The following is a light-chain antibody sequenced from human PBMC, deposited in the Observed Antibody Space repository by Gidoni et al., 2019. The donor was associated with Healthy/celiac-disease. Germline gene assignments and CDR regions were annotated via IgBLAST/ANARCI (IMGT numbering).Light chain of an antibody. J-gene: IGLJ1*01. Sequence: SYELTQPPSVSVSQGQTASITCSGDKLGDKYACWYQQKPGQSPVLVIYQDSKRPSGIPERFSGSTSGNTATLTISGSPAMDEADYYCQAWDSSTAWVFGTGTKVTVL. CDR1: KLGDKY. V-gene: IGLV3-1*01. CDR2: QDS. CDR3: QAWDSSTAWV.